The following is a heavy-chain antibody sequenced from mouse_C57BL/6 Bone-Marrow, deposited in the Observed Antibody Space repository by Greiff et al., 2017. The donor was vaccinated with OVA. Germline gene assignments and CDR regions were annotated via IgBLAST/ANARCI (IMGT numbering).Heavy chain of an antibody. CDR1: GYTFTSYG. CDR2: IYPRSGNT. V-gene: IGHV1-81*01. J-gene: IGHJ4*01. CDR3: ARIYDRGAYAMDY. Sequence: QVQLKESGAELARPGASVKLSCKASGYTFTSYGISWVKQRTGQGLEWIGEIYPRSGNTYYNEKFKGKATLTADKSSSTAYMELRSLTSEDSAVYFCARIYDRGAYAMDYWGQGTSVTVSS. D-gene: IGHD2-3*01.